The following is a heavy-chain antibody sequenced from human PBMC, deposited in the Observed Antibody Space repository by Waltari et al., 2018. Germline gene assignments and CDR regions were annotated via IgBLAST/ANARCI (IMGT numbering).Heavy chain of an antibody. CDR2: FDPEDGET. D-gene: IGHD6-19*01. CDR3: ATEAQWLFSFSTGAFDI. Sequence: QVQLVQSGAEVKKPGASVKVSCKVSGYTLTKLSIHWVRQAPEKRLEWRGSFDPEDGETIYAQKFQGRVTMTEDTSTDTAYMEVSSLRSEDTAVYYCATEAQWLFSFSTGAFDIWGQGTMVTVSS. J-gene: IGHJ3*02. V-gene: IGHV1-24*01. CDR1: GYTLTKLS.